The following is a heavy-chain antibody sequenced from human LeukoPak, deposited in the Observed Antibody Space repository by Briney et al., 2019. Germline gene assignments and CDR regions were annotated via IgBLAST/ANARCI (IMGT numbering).Heavy chain of an antibody. D-gene: IGHD3-22*01. CDR3: AKGGDPDYYDSLDY. CDR2: ISWNSGSI. Sequence: PGRSLRLSCAASGFTFDDYAMHWVRQAPGKGLEWVSGISWNSGSIGYADSVKGRFTISRDNAKNSLYLQMSSLRAEDMALYYCAKGGDPDYYDSLDYWGQGTLVTVSS. J-gene: IGHJ4*02. V-gene: IGHV3-9*03. CDR1: GFTFDDYA.